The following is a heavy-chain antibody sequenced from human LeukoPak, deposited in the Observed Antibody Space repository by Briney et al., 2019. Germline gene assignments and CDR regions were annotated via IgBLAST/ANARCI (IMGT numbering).Heavy chain of an antibody. CDR2: IYYSGST. CDR3: ARVYSGYDYYFDY. J-gene: IGHJ4*02. V-gene: IGHV4-31*03. CDR1: GGSISSGGYY. Sequence: PSETLSLTSTVSGGSISSGGYYWSWIRQHPGKGLEWIGYIYYSGSTYYNPSLKSRVTITVDTSKNQFSLKLSSVTAADTAVYYCARVYSGYDYYFDYWGQGTLVTVSS. D-gene: IGHD5-12*01.